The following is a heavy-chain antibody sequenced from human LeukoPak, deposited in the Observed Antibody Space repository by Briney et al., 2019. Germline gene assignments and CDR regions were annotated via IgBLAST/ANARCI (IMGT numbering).Heavy chain of an antibody. CDR3: ARHRYSGSDTQGFDS. CDR1: GYRFTEYW. J-gene: IGHJ4*02. CDR2: VYPSNSEI. V-gene: IGHV5-51*01. Sequence: GESLKISCKGSGYRFTEYWIAWVRQRPGKGLEWMGIVYPSNSEIRYSTSFQGQDTISADKCLSTAYLQWSSLKASDTTMYFCARHRYSGSDTQGFDSWGQGTLVTVSS. D-gene: IGHD5-12*01.